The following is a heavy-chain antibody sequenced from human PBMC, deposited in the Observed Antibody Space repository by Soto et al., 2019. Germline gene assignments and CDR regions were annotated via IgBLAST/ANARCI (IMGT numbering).Heavy chain of an antibody. Sequence: ASVKVSCKASGYTFTSYGISWVRQAPGQGLEWMGWISAYNGNTNYAQKLQGRVTMTTDTSTSTAYMELRSLRSDDTAVYYCARGAYLAVYYYYGLDVWGQGTTVTVSS. V-gene: IGHV1-18*04. J-gene: IGHJ6*02. CDR1: GYTFTSYG. CDR3: ARGAYLAVYYYYGLDV. CDR2: ISAYNGNT.